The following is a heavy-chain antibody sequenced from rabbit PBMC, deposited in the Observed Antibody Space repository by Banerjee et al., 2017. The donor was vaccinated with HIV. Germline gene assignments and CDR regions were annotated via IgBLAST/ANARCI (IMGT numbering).Heavy chain of an antibody. D-gene: IGHD1-1*01. Sequence: QEQLVEYGGGLVKPEGSLTLTCKASGFSFSDRDVMCWVRHAPGKGLEWIGCINTATGKSVYDNWAKGRFTISSSSSTKVPLQMTSLTAADTATYFCARDLVGVIGWNFNLWGPGTLVTVS. CDR2: INTATGKS. CDR1: GFSFSDRDV. J-gene: IGHJ4*01. CDR3: ARDLVGVIGWNFNL. V-gene: IGHV1S45*01.